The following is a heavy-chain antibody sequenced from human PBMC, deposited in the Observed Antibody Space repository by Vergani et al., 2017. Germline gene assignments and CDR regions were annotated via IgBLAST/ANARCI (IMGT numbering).Heavy chain of an antibody. J-gene: IGHJ3*02. V-gene: IGHV4-39*07. Sequence: QLQLQESGPGLVKPSETLSLTCTVSGGSISSSSYYWGWIRQPPGKGLEWIGSIYYSGSTYYNPSLKSRFTISVDTSKNQFSRKLSSVTAADTAVYYCARDLGHILTIVPEPGAFDIWGQGTMVTVSS. CDR3: ARDLGHILTIVPEPGAFDI. CDR2: IYYSGST. D-gene: IGHD3-9*01. CDR1: GGSISSSSYY.